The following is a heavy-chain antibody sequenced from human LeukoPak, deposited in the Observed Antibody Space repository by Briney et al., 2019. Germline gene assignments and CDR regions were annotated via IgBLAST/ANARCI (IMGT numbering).Heavy chain of an antibody. CDR1: EFTFSSYS. D-gene: IGHD6-6*01. V-gene: IGHV3-21*01. CDR3: ARAMGGSSSESDAFDI. CDR2: ISSSSSYI. J-gene: IGHJ3*02. Sequence: GGSLRLSCAASEFTFSSYSMNWVRQAPGKGLEWVSSISSSSSYIYYADSVKGRFTISRDNAKNSLYLQMNSLRAEDTAVYYCARAMGGSSSESDAFDIWGQGTMVTVSP.